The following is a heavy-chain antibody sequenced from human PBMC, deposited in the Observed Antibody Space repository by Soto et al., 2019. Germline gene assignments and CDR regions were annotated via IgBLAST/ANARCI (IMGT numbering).Heavy chain of an antibody. CDR1: GYTFTDYY. V-gene: IGHV1-2*02. D-gene: IGHD6-19*01. Sequence: GASVKVSCKASGYTFTDYYMHWVRQSPGQGLEWMGWISSYNGVTHYAPKFQGRVTMTRDTSTSTVYMELSSLRSEDTAVYYCARDRSGWYSWFDPWGQGTLVTVSS. CDR3: ARDRSGWYSWFDP. CDR2: ISSYNGVT. J-gene: IGHJ5*02.